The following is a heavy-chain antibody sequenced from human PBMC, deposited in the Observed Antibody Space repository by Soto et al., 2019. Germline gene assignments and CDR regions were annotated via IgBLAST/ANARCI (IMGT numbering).Heavy chain of an antibody. CDR2: IYPGDSDT. CDR1: GYSFTSYW. CDR3: SRQKGGSGSYYRHAFDI. J-gene: IGHJ3*02. D-gene: IGHD3-10*01. Sequence: GESLKISCKGSGYSFTSYWIGWVRQMPGKGLEWMGIIYPGDSDTRYSPSFQGQVTISADKSISTAYLQWSSLKASDTSMYYCSRQKGGSGSYYRHAFDIWGQGTMVTVSS. V-gene: IGHV5-51*01.